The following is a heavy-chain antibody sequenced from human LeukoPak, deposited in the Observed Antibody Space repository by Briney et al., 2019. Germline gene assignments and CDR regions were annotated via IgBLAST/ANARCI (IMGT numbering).Heavy chain of an antibody. D-gene: IGHD2-2*02. CDR2: ISSSSSYI. Sequence: GGSLRLSCAASGFTFSSYSMNWVRQAPGKGLEWVSSISSSSSYIYYADSVKGRFTISRDNAKNSLYLQTNSLRAEDTAVYYCARDCSSTSCYKEIDPWGQGTLVTVSS. CDR1: GFTFSSYS. V-gene: IGHV3-21*01. J-gene: IGHJ5*02. CDR3: ARDCSSTSCYKEIDP.